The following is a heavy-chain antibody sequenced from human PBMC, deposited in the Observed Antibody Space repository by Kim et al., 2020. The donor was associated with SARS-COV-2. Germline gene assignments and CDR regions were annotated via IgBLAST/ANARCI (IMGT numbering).Heavy chain of an antibody. D-gene: IGHD6-19*01. CDR1: GGSLSSSSYY. V-gene: IGHV4-39*01. CDR2: TYYSGNT. J-gene: IGHJ6*03. CDR3: ASNQRYSSGWYVAFYYYYMEV. Sequence: SETLSLTCTVSGGSLSSSSYYWGWIRQPPGKGLEWIGTTYYSGNTYYNPSLKSRVTISVDTSKNQFSLKLGSVTAADTAVYYCASNQRYSSGWYVAFYYYYMEVWGKGTTVTVSS.